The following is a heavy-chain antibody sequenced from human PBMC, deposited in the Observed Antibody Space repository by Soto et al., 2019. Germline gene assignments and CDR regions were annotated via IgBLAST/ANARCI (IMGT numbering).Heavy chain of an antibody. CDR1: GGSISSYY. Sequence: PSETLSLTCTVSGGSISSYYWSWIRQPPGKGLEWIGYIYYSGSTNYNPSLKSRVTISVDTSKNQFSLKLSSVTAADTAVYYCARDTRQNWNYGVFDYWGQGTLVTVSS. V-gene: IGHV4-59*01. CDR2: IYYSGST. CDR3: ARDTRQNWNYGVFDY. J-gene: IGHJ4*02. D-gene: IGHD1-7*01.